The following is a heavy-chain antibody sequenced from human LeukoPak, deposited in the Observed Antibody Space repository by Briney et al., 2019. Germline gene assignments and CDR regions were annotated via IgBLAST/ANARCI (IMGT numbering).Heavy chain of an antibody. CDR3: ARDGAGMTGTGLDY. V-gene: IGHV4-61*01. D-gene: IGHD3-9*01. J-gene: IGHJ4*02. CDR2: IHYTGNT. Sequence: SETLSLACTVSNGSINFVSYYWSWIRQPPGKGLEWLGYIHYTGNTIYNPSLKSRVTISMDTAKNQFSLKVSSVTAADTAVYYCARDGAGMTGTGLDYWGQGILATVSS. CDR1: NGSINFVSYY.